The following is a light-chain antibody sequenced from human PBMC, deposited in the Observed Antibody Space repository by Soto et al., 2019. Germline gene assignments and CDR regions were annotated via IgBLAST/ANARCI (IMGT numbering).Light chain of an antibody. CDR2: AAS. V-gene: IGKV1-39*01. CDR1: QSISSY. J-gene: IGKJ1*01. CDR3: QQTDSFPRT. Sequence: DIQMTQSPSSLSASVGDRVTITCRASQSISSYLNWYQQKPGKAPKLLIYAASSLQTGVPSRFSGSRSGTDFALTISSLQREDFATYYCQQTDSFPRTFGQGTKVEMK.